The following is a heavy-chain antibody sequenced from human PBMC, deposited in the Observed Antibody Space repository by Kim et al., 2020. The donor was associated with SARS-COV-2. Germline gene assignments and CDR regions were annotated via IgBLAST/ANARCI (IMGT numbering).Heavy chain of an antibody. CDR2: ISGSGAPT. Sequence: GGSLRLSCAASGFTFNNYAMSWVRQAPGKGLEWVSSISGSGAPTYYADSVKGRFTISRDDSKNTLHLQMSSLRAEDTAVYYCAKASSRGAYLTYFDYWGPGTLVTVSS. J-gene: IGHJ4*02. CDR1: GFTFNNYA. CDR3: AKASSRGAYLTYFDY. V-gene: IGHV3-23*01. D-gene: IGHD1-26*01.